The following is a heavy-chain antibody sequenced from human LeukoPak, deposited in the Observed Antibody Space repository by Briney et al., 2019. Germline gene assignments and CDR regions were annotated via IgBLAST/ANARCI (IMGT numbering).Heavy chain of an antibody. Sequence: PGGSLRLSCAASGFTVSSNYMSWVRQAPGKGLEWVSVIYSGGSTYYADSVKGRFTISRDNSKNTLYLQMNSLRAEDTAVYYCARNSGYDFWYFEYWGQGTLVTVSS. CDR2: IYSGGST. D-gene: IGHD5-12*01. V-gene: IGHV3-66*01. J-gene: IGHJ4*02. CDR3: ARNSGYDFWYFEY. CDR1: GFTVSSNY.